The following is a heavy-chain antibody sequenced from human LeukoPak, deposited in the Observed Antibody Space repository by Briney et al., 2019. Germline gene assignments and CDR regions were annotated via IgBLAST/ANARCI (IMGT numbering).Heavy chain of an antibody. V-gene: IGHV3-74*01. J-gene: IGHJ4*02. CDR2: INSDGSST. Sequence: PGGSLRLSCAASGFTFSSYWMHWVRQAPGKGLVWVSRINSDGSSTSYADSVKGRFTISRDNVKNTLYLQMNSLRAEDTAVYYCARDGVIPYFDYWGQGTLVTVSS. CDR3: ARDGVIPYFDY. D-gene: IGHD3-16*02. CDR1: GFTFSSYW.